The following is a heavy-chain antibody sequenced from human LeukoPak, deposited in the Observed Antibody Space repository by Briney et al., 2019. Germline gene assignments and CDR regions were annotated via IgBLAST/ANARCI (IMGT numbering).Heavy chain of an antibody. CDR3: AKDLEGIATTRYYFDY. Sequence: PGGSLRLSCAASGFTFSSYAMSWVRQAPGKGLEWVSHISGRGGSTYYADSVKGRFTISRDNSKNTLYLQMNSLRAEDTAVYYCAKDLEGIATTRYYFDYWGQGTLATVSS. V-gene: IGHV3-23*01. J-gene: IGHJ4*02. CDR2: ISGRGGST. CDR1: GFTFSSYA. D-gene: IGHD1-1*01.